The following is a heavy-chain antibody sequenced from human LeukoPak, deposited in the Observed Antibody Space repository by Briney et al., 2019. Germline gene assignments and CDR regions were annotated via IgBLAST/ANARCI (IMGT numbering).Heavy chain of an antibody. CDR2: INQSGRT. V-gene: IGHV4-34*01. D-gene: IGHD1-26*01. J-gene: IGHJ4*02. CDR1: GGSFSGYY. Sequence: SETLSLTCAVYGGSFSGYYWSWIRQPPGKGLELIGEINQSGRTNYNPSLTSRVTISVDTSKNQFSLKLSSVTAADTAVYYCARGGSPVGATNDYWGQGTLVTVSS. CDR3: ARGGSPVGATNDY.